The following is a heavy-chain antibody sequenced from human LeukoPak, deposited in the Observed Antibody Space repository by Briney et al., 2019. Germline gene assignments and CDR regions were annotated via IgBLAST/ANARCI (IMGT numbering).Heavy chain of an antibody. J-gene: IGHJ4*02. CDR2: ISWNSDSI. V-gene: IGHV3-9*03. CDR3: VKDRTDFWRGYFDY. Sequence: GRSLRLSCAASGFTFDDYAMHWVRQAPGKGLEWVSGISWNSDSIVYADSVKGRFTISRDNAKNSLYLQMNSLRSEDMALYYCVKDRTDFWRGYFDYWGQGTLVTVSP. D-gene: IGHD3-3*01. CDR1: GFTFDDYA.